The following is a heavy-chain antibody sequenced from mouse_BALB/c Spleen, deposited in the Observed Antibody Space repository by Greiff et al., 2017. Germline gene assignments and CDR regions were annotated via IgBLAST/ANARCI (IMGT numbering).Heavy chain of an antibody. CDR3: TISYGYYYAMDY. J-gene: IGHJ4*01. V-gene: IGHV1-5*01. CDR1: GYSFTSYW. D-gene: IGHD1-2*01. CDR2: IYPGNSDT. Sequence: VQLQQSGTVLARPGASVKMSCKASGYSFTSYWMHWVKQRPGQGLEWIGAIYPGNSDTSYNQKFKGKAKLTAVTSASTAYMELSSLTNEDSAVYYCTISYGYYYAMDYWGQGTSVTVSS.